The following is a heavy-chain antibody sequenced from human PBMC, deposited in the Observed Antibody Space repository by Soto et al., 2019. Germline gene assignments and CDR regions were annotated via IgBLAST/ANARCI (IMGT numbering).Heavy chain of an antibody. Sequence: GQGLEWMGIINPSGGSTSYAQKFRGRVTMTRDTSTSTVYMELSSLRSEDTAVYHCAKGSTRIAQDVFDIWGQGTMVTVSS. CDR3: AKGSTRIAQDVFDI. D-gene: IGHD6-13*01. J-gene: IGHJ3*02. CDR2: INPSGGST. V-gene: IGHV1-46*01.